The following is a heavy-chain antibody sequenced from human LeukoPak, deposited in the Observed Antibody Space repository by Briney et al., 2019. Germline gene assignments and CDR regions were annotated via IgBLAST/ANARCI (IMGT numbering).Heavy chain of an antibody. D-gene: IGHD6-13*01. CDR3: ARGRGSWYGVYFDY. J-gene: IGHJ4*02. Sequence: GGSLRLPCAASGFTFSSYWMSWVRQAPGKGLEWVANIKQDGSEKYYVDSVKGRFTISRDNAKNSLYLQMNSLRTEDTAVYYCARGRGSWYGVYFDYWGQGTLVTVSS. CDR1: GFTFSSYW. V-gene: IGHV3-7*01. CDR2: IKQDGSEK.